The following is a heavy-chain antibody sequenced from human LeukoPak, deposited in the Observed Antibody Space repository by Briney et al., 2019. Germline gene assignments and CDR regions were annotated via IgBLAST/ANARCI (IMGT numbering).Heavy chain of an antibody. CDR2: IYHGDSDT. D-gene: IGHD1-26*01. CDR3: ATRRRGSGSYPYYFDY. J-gene: IGHJ4*02. V-gene: IGHV5-51*01. Sequence: GESLKISCKGSGYSFTSYWIGWVRQMPGKGLEWMGIIYHGDSDTRYSPSFQGQVTISADKSISTAYLQWSSLKASDTAMYYCATRRRGSGSYPYYFDYWGQGTLVTVSS. CDR1: GYSFTSYW.